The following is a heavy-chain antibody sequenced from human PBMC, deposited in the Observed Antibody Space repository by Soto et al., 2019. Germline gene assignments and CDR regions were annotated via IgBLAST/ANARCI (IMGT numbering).Heavy chain of an antibody. CDR3: AKLTVPAAMHDAFDI. CDR2: ISYDGSNK. D-gene: IGHD2-2*01. V-gene: IGHV3-30*18. J-gene: IGHJ3*02. Sequence: GGSLRLSCAASGFTFSSYGMHWVRQAPGKGLEWVAVISYDGSNKYYADSVKGRFTISRDNSKNTLYLQMNSLRAENTAVYYCAKLTVPAAMHDAFDIWGQGTMVTVSS. CDR1: GFTFSSYG.